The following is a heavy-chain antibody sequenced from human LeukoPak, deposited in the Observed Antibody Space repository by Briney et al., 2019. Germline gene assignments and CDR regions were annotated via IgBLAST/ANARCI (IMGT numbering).Heavy chain of an antibody. Sequence: GGSLRLSCAASGLTFSNYAMSWVRQASGRGLEWVSGITDSGRKTYYADSVKGRFGISRDNSKNTVYLQMSDLRAEDTAVYYCAKITKATTPNYWGQGTLVTVSS. D-gene: IGHD4-17*01. J-gene: IGHJ4*02. CDR1: GLTFSNYA. V-gene: IGHV3-23*01. CDR2: ITDSGRKT. CDR3: AKITKATTPNY.